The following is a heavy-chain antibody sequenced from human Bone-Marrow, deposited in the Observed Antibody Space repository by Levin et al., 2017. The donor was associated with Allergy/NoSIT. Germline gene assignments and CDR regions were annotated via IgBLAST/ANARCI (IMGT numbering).Heavy chain of an antibody. CDR3: AREPKGYSGYDRTGGSLYYDYGMDV. CDR2: ISAYNGNT. V-gene: IGHV1-18*01. J-gene: IGHJ6*02. Sequence: RASVKVSCKASGYTFTSYGISWVRQAPGQGLEWMGWISAYNGNTNYAQKLQGRVTMTTDTSTSTAYMELRSLRSDDTAVYYCAREPKGYSGYDRTGGSLYYDYGMDVWGQGTTVTVSS. D-gene: IGHD5-12*01. CDR1: GYTFTSYG.